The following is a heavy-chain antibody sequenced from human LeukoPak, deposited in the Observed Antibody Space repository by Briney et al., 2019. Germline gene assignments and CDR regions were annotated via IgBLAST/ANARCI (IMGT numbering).Heavy chain of an antibody. CDR1: WGFIVSLC. J-gene: IGHJ4*02. V-gene: IGHV4-59*08. CDR2: IYYSGST. CDR3: ARQDGYNLDY. Sequence: TVSLTYTVAWGFIVSLCCRWIRQPPGKGLEWIGYIYYSGSTNYNTSLKSRVTISVDTSKNQFSLKLSSVTAADTAVYYCARQDGYNLDYWGQGTLVTVSS. D-gene: IGHD5-24*01.